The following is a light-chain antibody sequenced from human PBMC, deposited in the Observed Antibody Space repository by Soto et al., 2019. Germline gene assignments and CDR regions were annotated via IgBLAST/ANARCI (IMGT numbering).Light chain of an antibody. J-gene: IGKJ1*01. CDR3: QQSYSTPWT. CDR2: AAS. CDR1: QNIMRY. Sequence: DIQLTQPPPSLSASVGDRVTITCRSSQNIMRYLNWYQQKPEKAPNLLIYAASSLESGVPSRFSGSGSGTDFTLTISSLQPEDFATYYCQQSYSTPWTFGQGTKVDIK. V-gene: IGKV1-39*01.